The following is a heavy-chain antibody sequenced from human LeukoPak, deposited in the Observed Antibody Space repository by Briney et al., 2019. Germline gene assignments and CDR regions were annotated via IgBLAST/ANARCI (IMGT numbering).Heavy chain of an antibody. CDR3: ARGGGSYYY. J-gene: IGHJ4*02. CDR2: INHSGST. Sequence: SETLSLTCAVYGGSFSGYYWSWIRQPPGKGLEWIGEINHSGSTNYNPSLKSRVTISVDTSKNQFSLKLSSVTAADTAVYYCARGGGSYYYWGQGTLVTVSS. D-gene: IGHD1-26*01. CDR1: GGSFSGYY. V-gene: IGHV4-34*01.